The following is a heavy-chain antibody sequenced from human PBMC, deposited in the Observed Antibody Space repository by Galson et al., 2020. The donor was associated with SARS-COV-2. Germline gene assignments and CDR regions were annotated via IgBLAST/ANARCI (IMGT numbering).Heavy chain of an antibody. Sequence: GASLKISCAASGFSFSNAWMSWVRPAPGKGLEWVGRIPTKTDGGTTDYAAPVKGRSTISSDDSKNTLYLQMNSLKTDDTAVYYCTTFEEWGLLYYFDYWGQGTLVTVSS. V-gene: IGHV3-15*01. CDR1: GFSFSNAW. CDR2: IPTKTDGGTT. D-gene: IGHD1-26*01. J-gene: IGHJ4*02. CDR3: TTFEEWGLLYYFDY.